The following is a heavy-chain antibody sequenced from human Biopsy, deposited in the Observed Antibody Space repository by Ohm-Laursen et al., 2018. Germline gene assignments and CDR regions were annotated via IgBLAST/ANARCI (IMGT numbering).Heavy chain of an antibody. CDR3: ARVFCTSTTCYGLLDN. V-gene: IGHV1-18*01. J-gene: IGHJ4*02. CDR1: GYTFTSYD. CDR2: ISPYNDKT. Sequence: SVKVSCKVSGYTFTSYDISWVRQAPGQGLEWMGWISPYNDKTSYPPKLQDRVTMTADTSTNTAHMELRSLRSDDTAVYYCARVFCTSTTCYGLLDNWGQGTVVAVSS. D-gene: IGHD2/OR15-2a*01.